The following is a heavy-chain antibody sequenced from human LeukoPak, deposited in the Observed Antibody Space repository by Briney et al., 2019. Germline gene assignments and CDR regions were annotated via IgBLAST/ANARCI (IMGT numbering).Heavy chain of an antibody. CDR2: IKQDGSEK. CDR1: GFIFSSYW. D-gene: IGHD3-16*01. V-gene: IGHV3-7*01. J-gene: IGHJ4*02. CDR3: ARDQGGVGY. Sequence: PGGSLRLSCAASGFIFSSYWMSWVRQAPGKGLEWVANIKQDGSEKHYVDSVKGRFTISRDNAKNSLYLQVNSLRAEDTAVYYCARDQGGVGYWGQGTLVTVSS.